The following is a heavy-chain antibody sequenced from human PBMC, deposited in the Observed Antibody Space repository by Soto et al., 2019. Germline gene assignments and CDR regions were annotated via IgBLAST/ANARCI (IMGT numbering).Heavy chain of an antibody. CDR3: ARIAVAGTSHHFQR. V-gene: IGHV1-69*13. CDR1: GGTFSSYA. J-gene: IGHJ1*01. CDR2: FIPIFGTA. Sequence: ASVKVSCKASGGTFSSYAISWVRQAPGQGLEWMGGFIPIFGTANYAQKFQGRVTITADESTSTAYMELSSLRSEDTAVYYCARIAVAGTSHHFQRWGQGTLVTVSS. D-gene: IGHD6-19*01.